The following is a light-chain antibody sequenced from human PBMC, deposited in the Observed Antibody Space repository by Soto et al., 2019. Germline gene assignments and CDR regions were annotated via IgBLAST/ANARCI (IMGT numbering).Light chain of an antibody. CDR1: QTISTS. Sequence: DIQMTQSPSSLSASVGDRVTITCRASQTISTSLNWYQQRPGKAPNLLIYASSSLQSGVPPRFRGGGSGTDFTLTISSLQPEDFATYDCQQTYSIPITVGQGTRLEIK. J-gene: IGKJ5*01. CDR3: QQTYSIPIT. CDR2: ASS. V-gene: IGKV1-39*01.